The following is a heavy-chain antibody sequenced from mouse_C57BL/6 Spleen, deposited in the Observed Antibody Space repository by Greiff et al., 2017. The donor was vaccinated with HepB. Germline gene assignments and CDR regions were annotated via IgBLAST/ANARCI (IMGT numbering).Heavy chain of an antibody. CDR1: GYTFTSYW. V-gene: IGHV1-52*01. Sequence: QVHVKQPGAELVRPGSSVKLSCKASGYTFTSYWMHWVKQRPIQGLEWIGNIDPSDSETHYNQKFKDKATLTVDKSSSTAYMQLSSLTSEDSAVYYCASSTVVPHYYAMDYWGQGTSVTVSS. CDR3: ASSTVVPHYYAMDY. D-gene: IGHD1-1*01. J-gene: IGHJ4*01. CDR2: IDPSDSET.